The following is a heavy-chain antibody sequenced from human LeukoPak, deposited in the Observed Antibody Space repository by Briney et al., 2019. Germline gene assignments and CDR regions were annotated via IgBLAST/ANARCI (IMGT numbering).Heavy chain of an antibody. CDR1: GGSISSSSYY. Sequence: PSETLSLTCTVSGGSISSSSYYWGWIRQPPGKGLEWIGSIYYSGSTYYNPSLKSRATISVDTSKNQFSLKLSSVTAADTAVYYCARGEDIVATINFDYWGQGTLVTVSS. V-gene: IGHV4-39*07. D-gene: IGHD5-12*01. J-gene: IGHJ4*02. CDR2: IYYSGST. CDR3: ARGEDIVATINFDY.